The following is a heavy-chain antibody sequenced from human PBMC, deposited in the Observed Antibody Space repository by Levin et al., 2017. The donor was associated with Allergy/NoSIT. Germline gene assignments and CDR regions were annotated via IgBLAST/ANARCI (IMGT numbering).Heavy chain of an antibody. D-gene: IGHD6-19*01. CDR3: AKRVGAVAGYFDY. CDR1: GFTFSSYA. CDR2: ISGSGGST. J-gene: IGHJ4*02. Sequence: GGSLRLSCAASGFTFSSYAMSWVRQAPGKGLEWVSAISGSGGSTYYADSVKGRFTISRDNSKNKLYLQMSGLRAEDTAVYYCAKRVGAVAGYFDYWGQGPLVTVSS. V-gene: IGHV3-23*01.